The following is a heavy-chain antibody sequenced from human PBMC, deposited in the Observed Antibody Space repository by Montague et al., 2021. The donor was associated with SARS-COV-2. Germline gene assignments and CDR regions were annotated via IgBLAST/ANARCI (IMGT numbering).Heavy chain of an antibody. J-gene: IGHJ6*02. CDR3: ARVGVGTMVRGVIPAYYYYGMDV. Sequence: TLSLTCTVSGGSISSGSYYWSWIRQPAGKELEWIGRICTSGSTNYNPSLKSRVTISVDTSKNQFSLKLSSVTAADTAVYYCARVGVGTMVRGVIPAYYYYGMDVWGQGTTVTVSS. V-gene: IGHV4-61*02. D-gene: IGHD3-10*01. CDR1: GGSISSGSYY. CDR2: ICTSGST.